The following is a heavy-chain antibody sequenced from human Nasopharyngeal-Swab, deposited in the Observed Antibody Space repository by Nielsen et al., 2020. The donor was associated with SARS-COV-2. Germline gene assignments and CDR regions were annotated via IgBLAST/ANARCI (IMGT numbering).Heavy chain of an antibody. D-gene: IGHD6-13*01. Sequence: SVKVSCKASGGIFISYSISWVRQAAAQGREGMGRIIPILGIANYAQKFQGRVTIIAAKSTSKAYMELSSLRSEDTAVYYCAGVKFPGYSSSWYRDYYGMDVWGQGTTVTVSS. CDR3: AGVKFPGYSSSWYRDYYGMDV. J-gene: IGHJ6*02. V-gene: IGHV1-69*04. CDR1: GGIFISYS. CDR2: IIPILGIA.